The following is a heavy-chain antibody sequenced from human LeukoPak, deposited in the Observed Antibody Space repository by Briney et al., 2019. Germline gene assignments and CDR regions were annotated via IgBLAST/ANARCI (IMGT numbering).Heavy chain of an antibody. V-gene: IGHV3-23*01. J-gene: IGHJ4*02. CDR1: GFILSDYN. D-gene: IGHD3-10*01. CDR2: ISGSGGST. CDR3: AKEEDGYYGSTPSLFDY. Sequence: GGSLRLSCAASGFILSDYNMNWVRQAPGKGLEWVSAISGSGGSTYYADSVKGRFTISRDNSKNTLYLQMNSLRAEDTAVYYCAKEEDGYYGSTPSLFDYWGQGTLVTVSS.